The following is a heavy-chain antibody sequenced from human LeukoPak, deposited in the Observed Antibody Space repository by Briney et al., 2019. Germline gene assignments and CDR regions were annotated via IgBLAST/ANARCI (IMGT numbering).Heavy chain of an antibody. D-gene: IGHD6-13*01. J-gene: IGHJ5*01. V-gene: IGHV1-18*01. CDR3: ARDAFQGSSWSNWFDS. CDR1: GYTFSTNG. Sequence: ASVKVSCKASGYTFSTNGLNWVRQAPGQGLQWMGWINANTGSTNYAQIFQGRVTMTTDTSTSTAYLELTSLTSDDTAIYYCARDAFQGSSWSNWFDSWGQGTLVIVSS. CDR2: INANTGST.